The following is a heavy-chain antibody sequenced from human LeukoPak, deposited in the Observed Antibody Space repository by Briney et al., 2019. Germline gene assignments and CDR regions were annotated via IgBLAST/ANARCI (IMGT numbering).Heavy chain of an antibody. CDR2: ISYDETNK. CDR3: AREVGLANYYYYYMDV. V-gene: IGHV3-30*04. D-gene: IGHD6-19*01. J-gene: IGHJ6*03. Sequence: GGSLRLSCAASGFSFSTYAMHWVRQAPGKGLEWVAVISYDETNKYYADSVKGRFTISRDNAKNSLYLQMNSLRAEDTAVYYCAREVGLANYYYYYMDVWGKGTTVTVSS. CDR1: GFSFSTYA.